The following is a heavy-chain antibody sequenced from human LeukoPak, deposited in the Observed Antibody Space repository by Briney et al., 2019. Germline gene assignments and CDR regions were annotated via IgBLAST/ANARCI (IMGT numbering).Heavy chain of an antibody. CDR1: GSTFSSYS. CDR2: ISSGSTTI. CDR3: ARDKGQQLVPGSSLNYYYGMDV. V-gene: IGHV3-48*01. Sequence: GGSLRLSCAASGSTFSSYSMNWVRQAPGKGLEWVSYISSGSTTIYYADSAKGRFTISRDNSKNTLYLQMNSLRAEDTAVYYRARDKGQQLVPGSSLNYYYGMDVWGQGTTVTVSS. J-gene: IGHJ6*02. D-gene: IGHD6-13*01.